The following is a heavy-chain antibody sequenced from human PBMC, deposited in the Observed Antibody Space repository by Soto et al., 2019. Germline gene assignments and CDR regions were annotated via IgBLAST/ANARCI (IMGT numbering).Heavy chain of an antibody. J-gene: IGHJ4*02. V-gene: IGHV5-51*01. Sequence: PGESLKISCKGSGYSFTSYWIGWVRQMPGKGLEWMGIIYPGDSDTRYSPSFQGQVTISADKSISTAYLQWSSLKASDTAMYYCARPYCSSTSCYQGVYFDYWGQGTLVTVSS. CDR1: GYSFTSYW. D-gene: IGHD2-2*01. CDR3: ARPYCSSTSCYQGVYFDY. CDR2: IYPGDSDT.